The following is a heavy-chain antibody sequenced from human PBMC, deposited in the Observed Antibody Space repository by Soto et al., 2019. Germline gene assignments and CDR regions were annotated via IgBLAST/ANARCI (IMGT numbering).Heavy chain of an antibody. Sequence: QVQLVESGGGLVKPGGSLRLSCAASGFTFSDYYMSWIRQAPGKGLEWVSYMSSSSTYTKYVDSVKGRFTISRDNAKNSLYLQMNSLRAEDTAVYYCARWYSSSLWFDPWGQGTLVTVSS. V-gene: IGHV3-11*05. J-gene: IGHJ5*02. D-gene: IGHD6-13*01. CDR2: MSSSSTYT. CDR3: ARWYSSSLWFDP. CDR1: GFTFSDYY.